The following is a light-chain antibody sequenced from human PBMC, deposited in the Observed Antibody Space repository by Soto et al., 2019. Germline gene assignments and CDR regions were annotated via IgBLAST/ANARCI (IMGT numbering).Light chain of an antibody. Sequence: DIQMTQSPSTLSASVGDRVTITCRASQSISSWLAWYQQKPGKAPKLLIYKASSLESGGQSRFSGSGYGTEFTLAVCRLQPDDFATYYCQQYNSYWTFGQGTTVEIK. CDR1: QSISSW. J-gene: IGKJ1*01. CDR3: QQYNSYWT. V-gene: IGKV1-5*03. CDR2: KAS.